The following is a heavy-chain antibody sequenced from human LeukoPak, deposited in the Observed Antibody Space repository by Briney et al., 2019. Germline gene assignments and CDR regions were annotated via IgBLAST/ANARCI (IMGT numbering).Heavy chain of an antibody. V-gene: IGHV3-23*01. CDR2: ISVASTP. CDR1: GFTFSSHA. CDR3: VKCILDNCREGFDI. Sequence: GGSLRLSCAASGFTFSSHALTWVRQTPGKGLDWVSSISVASTPYYLDSVKGRFTISRDNSKNTLYLQMNSLEVEDTALYYCVKCILDNCREGFDIWGQGTMVTVSS. J-gene: IGHJ3*02. D-gene: IGHD1-1*01.